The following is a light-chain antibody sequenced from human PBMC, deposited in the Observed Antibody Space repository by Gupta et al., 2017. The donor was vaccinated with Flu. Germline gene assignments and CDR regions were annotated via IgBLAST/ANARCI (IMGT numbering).Light chain of an antibody. Sequence: PSTLSAYVGDRVTITCRASQSLSSWLAWYQQKPGKAPNLLLYKASNLESGVPSRFSGSGSGTEFTLTISSLQPDDFVTYYCQQDDSYSLTFGGGTKVEI. CDR3: QQDDSYSLT. V-gene: IGKV1-5*03. CDR2: KAS. CDR1: QSLSSW. J-gene: IGKJ4*01.